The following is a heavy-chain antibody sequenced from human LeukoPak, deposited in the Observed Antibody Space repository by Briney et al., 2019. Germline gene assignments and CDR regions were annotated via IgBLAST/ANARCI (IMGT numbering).Heavy chain of an antibody. J-gene: IGHJ3*02. D-gene: IGHD2-2*01. CDR3: AIIASPAATSGGAFDI. Sequence: GGSPRLSCAASGFTFDDYTMHWVRQAPGKGLEWVSLISWDGGSTYYADSVKGRFTISRDNSKNSLYLQMNSLRTEDTALYYCAIIASPAATSGGAFDIWGQGTMVTVSS. CDR1: GFTFDDYT. CDR2: ISWDGGST. V-gene: IGHV3-43*01.